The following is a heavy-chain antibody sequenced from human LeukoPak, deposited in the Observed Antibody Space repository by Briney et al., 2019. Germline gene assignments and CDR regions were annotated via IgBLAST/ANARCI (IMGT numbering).Heavy chain of an antibody. CDR2: IRYDGSNK. D-gene: IGHD2-2*01. J-gene: IGHJ4*02. CDR3: AKDFISVVVPAAMSAY. V-gene: IGHV3-30*02. Sequence: GGSLRLSCAASGFTFSSYGMHWVRQAPGKGLEWVAFIRYDGSNKYYADSVKGRFTISRDNSKNTLYLQMNSLRAEDTAVYYCAKDFISVVVPAAMSAYWGQGTLVTVSS. CDR1: GFTFSSYG.